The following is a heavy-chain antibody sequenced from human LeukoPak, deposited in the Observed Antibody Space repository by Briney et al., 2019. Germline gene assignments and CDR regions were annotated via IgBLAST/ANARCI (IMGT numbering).Heavy chain of an antibody. CDR1: GFTFSSGW. V-gene: IGHV3-7*01. Sequence: GGSLRLSCGASGFTFSSGWMSWVRQAPGKGLEWVANINQDGSEKYYVDSVKGRFTISRDNGKNSLYLQMNSLRAEDTAVYYCARGVNYYGSGANWFDPWGQGTLVTVSS. J-gene: IGHJ5*02. CDR3: ARGVNYYGSGANWFDP. CDR2: INQDGSEK. D-gene: IGHD3-10*01.